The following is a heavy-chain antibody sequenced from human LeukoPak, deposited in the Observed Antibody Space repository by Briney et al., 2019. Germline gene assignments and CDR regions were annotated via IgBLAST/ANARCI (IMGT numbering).Heavy chain of an antibody. CDR3: ARDFMGRLDY. V-gene: IGHV3-30-3*01. CDR1: GFPFSSYA. J-gene: IGHJ4*02. D-gene: IGHD3-10*01. CDR2: ISYDGSNK. Sequence: GRSLRLSCAASGFPFSSYAMHWVRQAPGKGLEWVAVISYDGSNKYYADSVKGRFTISRDNSKNTLYLQMNSLRAEDTAVYYCARDFMGRLDYWGQGTLVTVSS.